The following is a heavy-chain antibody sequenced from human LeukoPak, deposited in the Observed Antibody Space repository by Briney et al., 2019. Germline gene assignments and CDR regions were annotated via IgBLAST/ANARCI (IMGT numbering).Heavy chain of an antibody. CDR3: ARDLGSEFIAAAGRKFDP. Sequence: ASVKVSCKASGYTFTGYYMHWVRQAPGQGLEWMGRINPNSGGTNYAQKFQGRVTMTRDTSISTAYMELSRLRSDDTAVYYCARDLGSEFIAAAGRKFDPWGQGTLVTVSS. J-gene: IGHJ5*02. CDR1: GYTFTGYY. D-gene: IGHD6-13*01. CDR2: INPNSGGT. V-gene: IGHV1-2*06.